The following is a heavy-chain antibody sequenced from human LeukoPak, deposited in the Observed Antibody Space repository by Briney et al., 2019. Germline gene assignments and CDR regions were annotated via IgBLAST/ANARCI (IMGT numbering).Heavy chain of an antibody. CDR2: TYYRSKWYN. Sequence: SQTLSLTCAISGDSVSSNSAAWNWIRQSPSRGLEWLGRTYYRSKWYNDYAVSVKSRITINPDTSKNQFSLQLSSVTAADTAVYYCAGLYASGTYYGYWGQGTLVTVSS. D-gene: IGHD3-10*01. J-gene: IGHJ4*02. V-gene: IGHV6-1*01. CDR3: AGLYASGTYYGY. CDR1: GDSVSSNSAA.